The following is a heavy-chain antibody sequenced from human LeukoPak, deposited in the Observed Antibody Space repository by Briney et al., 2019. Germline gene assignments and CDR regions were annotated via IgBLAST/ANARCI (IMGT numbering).Heavy chain of an antibody. CDR3: ARAPRGYDFWSGYTHTGYYYMDV. Sequence: SVKVSCKASGGTFSSYAISWVRQAPGQGLEWMGGIIPIFGTANYAQKFQGRVTITTDESTSTAYMELSSLRSEDTAVYYCARAPRGYDFWSGYTHTGYYYMDVWGKGTTVTVSS. V-gene: IGHV1-69*05. CDR1: GGTFSSYA. D-gene: IGHD3-3*01. J-gene: IGHJ6*03. CDR2: IIPIFGTA.